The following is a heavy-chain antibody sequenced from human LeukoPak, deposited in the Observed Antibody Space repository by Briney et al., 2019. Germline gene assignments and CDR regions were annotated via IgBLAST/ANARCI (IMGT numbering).Heavy chain of an antibody. Sequence: SETLSLTCTVSGGSISSGDYYWSWIRQPPGKGLEWIGYIYYSGSTYYNPSLKSRVTISVDTSKNQFSLKLSSVTAADTAVYYCASGHDYGGAAFACWGQGTLVTVSS. CDR2: IYYSGST. V-gene: IGHV4-30-4*01. J-gene: IGHJ4*02. CDR3: ASGHDYGGAAFAC. CDR1: GGSISSGDYY. D-gene: IGHD4-23*01.